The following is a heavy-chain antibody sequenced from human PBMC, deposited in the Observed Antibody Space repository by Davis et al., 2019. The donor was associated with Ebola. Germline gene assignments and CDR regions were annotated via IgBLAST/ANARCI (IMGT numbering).Heavy chain of an antibody. V-gene: IGHV3-7*03. CDR1: GFTFSSYW. D-gene: IGHD6-13*01. J-gene: IGHJ2*01. CDR3: ARDVAYSSTWYPPPGYFDL. CDR2: IKEDESEE. Sequence: GESLKISCAASGFTFSSYWMSWVRQAPGKGLEWVANIKEDESEEYYVDSVKGRLTISRDNAKSSLYLQMNTLRAEDTAEYYCARDVAYSSTWYPPPGYFDLWGRGTLVTVSS.